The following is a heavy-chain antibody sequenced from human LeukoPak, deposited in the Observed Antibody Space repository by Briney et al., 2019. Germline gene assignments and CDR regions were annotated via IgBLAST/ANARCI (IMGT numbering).Heavy chain of an antibody. Sequence: ASMKVSCKASGYTITNNYMHWVRQAPGQGLEWMGWIITNTGNPTYAQGFTGRFVFSLDTSVSTAYLQISSLKAEDTAVYYCARAAAGTNFDYWGQGTLVTVSS. CDR3: ARAAAGTNFDY. CDR1: GYTITNNY. J-gene: IGHJ4*02. D-gene: IGHD6-13*01. V-gene: IGHV7-4-1*02. CDR2: IITNTGNP.